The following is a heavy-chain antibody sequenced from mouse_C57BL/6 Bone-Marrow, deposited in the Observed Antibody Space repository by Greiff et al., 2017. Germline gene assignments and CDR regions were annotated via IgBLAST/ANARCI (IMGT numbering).Heavy chain of an antibody. Sequence: VNLVESGPGLVQPSQSLSITCTVSGFSLTSYGVHWVRQSPGKGLEWLGVIWSGGSTDYNAAFISRLSISKDNSKSQVFFKMNSLQADDTAIYYCATIYYFPWFAYWGQGTLVTVSA. V-gene: IGHV2-2*01. CDR3: ATIYYFPWFAY. J-gene: IGHJ3*01. D-gene: IGHD1-1*01. CDR1: GFSLTSYG. CDR2: IWSGGST.